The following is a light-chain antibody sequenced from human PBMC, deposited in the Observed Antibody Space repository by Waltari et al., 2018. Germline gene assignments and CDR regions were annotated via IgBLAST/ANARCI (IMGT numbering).Light chain of an antibody. J-gene: IGKJ4*01. CDR1: QSIRSY. CDR3: QQSYSTPLT. V-gene: IGKV1-39*01. CDR2: AAS. Sequence: DIQMTQSPSYLSASVGDRVTITCRASQSIRSYLNWYQQKPGKAPKLLIYAASSLQSGVPSRFSGSGSGTDFTLTISSLQPEDFATYYCQQSYSTPLTFGGGTKVEIK.